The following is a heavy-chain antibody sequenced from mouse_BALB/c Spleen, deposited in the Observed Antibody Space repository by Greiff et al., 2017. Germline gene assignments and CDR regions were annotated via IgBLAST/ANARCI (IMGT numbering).Heavy chain of an antibody. V-gene: IGHV14-3*02. Sequence: EVQLQESGAELVKPGASVKLSCTASGFNIKDTYMHWVKQRPEQGLEWIGRIDPANGNTKYDPKFQGKATITADTSSNTAYLQLSSLTSEDTAVYYCARGLVYYGSSPYAMDYWGQGTSVTVSS. J-gene: IGHJ4*01. CDR1: GFNIKDTY. CDR3: ARGLVYYGSSPYAMDY. D-gene: IGHD1-1*01. CDR2: IDPANGNT.